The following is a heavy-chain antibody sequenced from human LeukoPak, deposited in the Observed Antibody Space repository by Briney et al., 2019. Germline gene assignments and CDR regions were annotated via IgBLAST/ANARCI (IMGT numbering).Heavy chain of an antibody. Sequence: GGSLRLSCSASGFTFSSYAMHWVRQAPGKGLEYVSAISSNGGSTYYADSVKGRFTISRDNSKNTLYLQMSSLRAEDTAVYYCARGRGCSSMSCYPDYWGQGTLVTVSS. J-gene: IGHJ4*02. CDR1: GFTFSSYA. CDR2: ISSNGGST. V-gene: IGHV3-64D*09. CDR3: ARGRGCSSMSCYPDY. D-gene: IGHD2-2*01.